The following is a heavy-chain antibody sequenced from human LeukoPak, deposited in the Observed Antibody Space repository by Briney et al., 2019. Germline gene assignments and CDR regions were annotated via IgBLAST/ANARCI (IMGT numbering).Heavy chain of an antibody. Sequence: GGSLRLSCAASAFTFSSFAMTWVRQAPGKGLEWVSEITGSGGSTYYADSVKGRFTISRDNSRNTLYLQMNSLRAEDTAVYYCARELFDFDYWGQGTLVTVSS. D-gene: IGHD3-10*01. J-gene: IGHJ4*02. CDR2: ITGSGGST. CDR1: AFTFSSFA. V-gene: IGHV3-23*01. CDR3: ARELFDFDY.